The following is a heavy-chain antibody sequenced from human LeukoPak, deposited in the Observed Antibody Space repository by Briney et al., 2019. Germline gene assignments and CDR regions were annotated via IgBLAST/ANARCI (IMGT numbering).Heavy chain of an antibody. CDR2: LTGDGGTT. J-gene: IGHJ4*02. CDR3: AKAIMIRGARFDY. Sequence: GGSLRLSCAASGFTFSSYSMSWVRQAPGKGLEWVSTLTGDGGTTYYADSVKGRFTISRDNSKSTLSLQMNSLRAEDTAVYYCAKAIMIRGARFDYWGQGTLVTVSS. V-gene: IGHV3-23*01. CDR1: GFTFSSYS. D-gene: IGHD3-10*01.